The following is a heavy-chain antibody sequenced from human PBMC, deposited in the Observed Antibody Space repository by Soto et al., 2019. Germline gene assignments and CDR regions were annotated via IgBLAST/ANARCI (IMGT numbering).Heavy chain of an antibody. V-gene: IGHV1-18*04. J-gene: IGHJ3*01. D-gene: IGHD3-22*01. CDR3: ARGNYYDSSGLR. CDR2: ISAYNGNT. Sequence: QVQLVQSXXEVKKPGASVKVSCKASGYTXTSYGISWVRQAPGXXLXWMGWISAYNGNTNYAQKLQGRVTMTTDTSTSTAYMELRSLRSDDTAVYYCARGNYYDSSGLRWGQGTMVTVSS. CDR1: GYTXTSYG.